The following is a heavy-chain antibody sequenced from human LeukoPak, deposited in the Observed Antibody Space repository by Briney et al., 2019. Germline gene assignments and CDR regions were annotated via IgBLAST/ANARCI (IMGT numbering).Heavy chain of an antibody. V-gene: IGHV1-8*02. CDR2: MNPNSGNT. D-gene: IGHD3-10*01. CDR1: GGTFSSYA. J-gene: IGHJ4*02. Sequence: PGGSLRLSCAASGGTFSSYAINWVRQATGQGLEWMGWMNPNSGNTGYAQKFQGRVTMTRDTSISTAYMELSSLRSEDTAVYYCARRAHTYYYGSGSYIDYWGQGTLVTVSS. CDR3: ARRAHTYYYGSGSYIDY.